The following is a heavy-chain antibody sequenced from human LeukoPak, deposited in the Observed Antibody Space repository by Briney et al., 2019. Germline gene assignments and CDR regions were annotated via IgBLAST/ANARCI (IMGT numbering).Heavy chain of an antibody. CDR1: GFTFSSYG. CDR2: ISFDGGNI. J-gene: IGHJ5*02. Sequence: PGGSLRLSCAASGFTFSSYGMHWVREAPGKGLEWVAVISFDGGNIYYSDSVKGRFTISRDNAKNSLYLQMNSLRAEDTAVYYCARVGLIVVVPAAPFDPWGQGTLVTVSS. V-gene: IGHV3-30*03. CDR3: ARVGLIVVVPAAPFDP. D-gene: IGHD2-2*01.